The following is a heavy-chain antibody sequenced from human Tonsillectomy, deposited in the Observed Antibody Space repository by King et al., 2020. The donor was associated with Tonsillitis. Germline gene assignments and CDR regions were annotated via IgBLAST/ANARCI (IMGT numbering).Heavy chain of an antibody. CDR3: AKDLGYCSGGSCYYFDY. CDR1: GFTFSSYG. V-gene: IGHV3-30*18. Sequence: VQLVESGGGVVQPGRSLRLSCAASGFTFSSYGMHWVRQAPGKGLEWVAVISYDGSNKYYADSVKGRFTISRDNSKNTLYLQMNSLRAEDTAVYYCAKDLGYCSGGSCYYFDYWGQGTLVTVSS. D-gene: IGHD2-15*01. J-gene: IGHJ4*02. CDR2: ISYDGSNK.